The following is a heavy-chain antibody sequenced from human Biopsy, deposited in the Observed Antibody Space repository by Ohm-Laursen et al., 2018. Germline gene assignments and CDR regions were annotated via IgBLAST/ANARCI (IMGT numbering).Heavy chain of an antibody. Sequence: SSVKVSCKAPGGTFINYGVNWVRQAPGQGLEWLGGNIPILGTGNYAQKFRDRVTVAADTSTSTATMELRSLRSDDTAVYYCATKLTGYFHHWGQGTLVIVSS. V-gene: IGHV1-69*06. CDR3: ATKLTGYFHH. D-gene: IGHD3-9*01. J-gene: IGHJ1*01. CDR1: GGTFINYG. CDR2: NIPILGTG.